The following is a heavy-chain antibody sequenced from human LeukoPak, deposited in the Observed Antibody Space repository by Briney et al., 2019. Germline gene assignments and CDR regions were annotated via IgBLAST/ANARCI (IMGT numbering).Heavy chain of an antibody. V-gene: IGHV3-23*01. J-gene: IGHJ4*02. CDR2: ISGSGGST. Sequence: GGSLRLSCAASGFTFSNAWMSWVRQAPGKGLEWVSAISGSGGSTYYADSVKGRFTISRDNSKNTLYLQMNSLRAEDTAVYYCAKGHYDSSGYYYYYWGQGTLVTVSS. D-gene: IGHD3-22*01. CDR1: GFTFSNAW. CDR3: AKGHYDSSGYYYYY.